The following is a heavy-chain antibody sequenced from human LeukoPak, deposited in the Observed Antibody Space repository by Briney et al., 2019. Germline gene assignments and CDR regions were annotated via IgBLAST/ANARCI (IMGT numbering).Heavy chain of an antibody. Sequence: ASVKVSCKASGYTFTSYGISWVRQAPGQGLEWMGWISAYNGNTNYAQKLQGRVTMTTDTSTSTAYMELRSLRSNDTAVYYCARDEAHCSSTSCYAKRENAFDIWGQGTMVTVSS. CDR3: ARDEAHCSSTSCYAKRENAFDI. D-gene: IGHD2-2*01. CDR1: GYTFTSYG. J-gene: IGHJ3*02. CDR2: ISAYNGNT. V-gene: IGHV1-18*01.